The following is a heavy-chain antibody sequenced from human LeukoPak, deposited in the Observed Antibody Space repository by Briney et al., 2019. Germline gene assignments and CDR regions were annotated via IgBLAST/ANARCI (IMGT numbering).Heavy chain of an antibody. CDR2: IIPIFGTA. Sequence: SVKVSCKASGGTFSSYAISWVRQAPGQGLEWMGGIIPIFGTANYAQKFQGRVTITADESTSTAYMELSSLRSDDTAVYYCATDALVDTAMVTCVYWGQGTLVTVSS. V-gene: IGHV1-69*13. CDR1: GGTFSSYA. J-gene: IGHJ4*02. D-gene: IGHD5-18*01. CDR3: ATDALVDTAMVTCVY.